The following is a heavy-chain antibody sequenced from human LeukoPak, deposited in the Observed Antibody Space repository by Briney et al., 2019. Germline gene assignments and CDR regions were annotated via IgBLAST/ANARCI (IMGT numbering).Heavy chain of an antibody. CDR1: GGTFSSYA. CDR2: IIPILGIA. V-gene: IGHV1-69*04. D-gene: IGHD4-23*01. CDR3: ARLYGGNDGWFDP. J-gene: IGHJ5*02. Sequence: SVKVSRKASGGTFSSYAISWVRQAPGQGLEWMGRIIPILGIANYAQKFQGGVTITADESTSTAYMELSSLRSEDTAVYYCARLYGGNDGWFDPWGQGTLVTVSS.